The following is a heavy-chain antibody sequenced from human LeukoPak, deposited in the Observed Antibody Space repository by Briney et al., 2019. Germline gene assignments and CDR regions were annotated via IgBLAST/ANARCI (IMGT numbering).Heavy chain of an antibody. CDR2: ISYDGSNK. CDR3: AKGRYYFDY. J-gene: IGHJ4*02. CDR1: GFTFSSYG. V-gene: IGHV3-30*18. Sequence: PGGSLRLSCAASGFTFSSYGMHWVRQAPGKGLEWVAVISYDGSNKYYAGSVKGRFTISRDNSKNTLYLQMNSLRAEDTAVYYCAKGRYYFDYWGQGTLVTVSS.